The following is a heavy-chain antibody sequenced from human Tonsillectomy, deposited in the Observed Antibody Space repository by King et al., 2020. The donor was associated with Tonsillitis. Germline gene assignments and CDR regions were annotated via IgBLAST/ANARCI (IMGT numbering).Heavy chain of an antibody. CDR3: ARDSSSWYRHYGMDV. CDR2: INHSGST. J-gene: IGHJ6*02. Sequence: VQLQQWGAGLLKPSKTLSLTCAVYGGSFSGYYWSWIRQPPGKGLEWIGEINHSGSTNYNPSLKSRVTISVDTSKNQFSLKLSSVTAADTAVYYCARDSSSWYRHYGMDVWGQGTTVTVSS. D-gene: IGHD6-13*01. CDR1: GGSFSGYY. V-gene: IGHV4-34*01.